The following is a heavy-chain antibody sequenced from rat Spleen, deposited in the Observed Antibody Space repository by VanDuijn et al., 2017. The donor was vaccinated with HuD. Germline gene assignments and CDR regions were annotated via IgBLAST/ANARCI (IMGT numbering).Heavy chain of an antibody. CDR1: GFSLGSSG. CDR3: TRPLGAFAY. V-gene: IGHV2-13*01. D-gene: IGHD5-1*01. J-gene: IGHJ3*01. Sequence: PGLVQPSQTLSLTCTVSGFSLGSSGVIWVRQPPGKGLEWMGGIWRDGSTAYNATLKSRLSISRDTSKSQVFLKMNSLQTDDTAIYFCTRPLGAFAYWGQGTLVIVSS. CDR2: IWRDGST.